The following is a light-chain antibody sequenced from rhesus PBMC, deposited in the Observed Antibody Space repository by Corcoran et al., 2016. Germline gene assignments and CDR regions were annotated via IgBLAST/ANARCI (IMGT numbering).Light chain of an antibody. CDR3: QQGYRWPPWP. CDR2: GAS. CDR1: QSVSSS. V-gene: IGKV3-42*01. J-gene: IGKJ1*01. Sequence: EIVMTQSPATLSLSPGERATLSGRASQSVSSSLAWYQKKPGTAPKLHIYGASSRATGIPDRFSGSGSGTEFTLTISRLEPETVGVYYCQQGYRWPPWPFGQGTKVEIK.